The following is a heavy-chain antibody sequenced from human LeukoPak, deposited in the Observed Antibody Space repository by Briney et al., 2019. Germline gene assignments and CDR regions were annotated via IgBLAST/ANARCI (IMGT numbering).Heavy chain of an antibody. V-gene: IGHV1-46*01. J-gene: IGHJ4*02. CDR2: INPSGGST. CDR3: ARDLAADGRVPDY. CDR1: GYTFTSHY. Sequence: ASVKVSCKASGYTFTSHYMHWVRQAPGQGLEWMGIINPSGGSTSYAQKFQGRVTMTRDMSTSTVYMELSSLRSEDTAVYYCARDLAADGRVPDYWGQGTLVTVSS. D-gene: IGHD6-13*01.